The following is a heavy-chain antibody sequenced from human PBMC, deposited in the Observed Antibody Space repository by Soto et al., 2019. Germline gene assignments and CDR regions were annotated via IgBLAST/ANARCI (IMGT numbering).Heavy chain of an antibody. CDR1: GYNFAGYW. V-gene: IGHV5-51*01. Sequence: GESLKISCKGSGYNFAGYWIAWVRQMPGKGLELMGIIYPSDSDTRYRPSFQGQVTISADKSISSAYLQWSSLRASDTAMYYCARGGVSTRTSDYPGQATPVTVSS. J-gene: IGHJ4*02. CDR3: ARGGVSTRTSDY. CDR2: IYPSDSDT. D-gene: IGHD3-3*01.